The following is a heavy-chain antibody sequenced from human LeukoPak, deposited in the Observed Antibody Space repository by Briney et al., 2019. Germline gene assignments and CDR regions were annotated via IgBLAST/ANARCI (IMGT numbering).Heavy chain of an antibody. CDR1: GGSISSGDYY. D-gene: IGHD4-17*01. CDR2: IYHSGST. Sequence: PSETLSLTCTVSGGSISSGDYYWSWIRQPPGKGLEWIGYIYHSGSTYYNPSLKSRVTISVDRSKNQFSLKLSSVTAADTAVYYCARESGGDPRLGFDYWGQGTLVTVSS. J-gene: IGHJ4*02. V-gene: IGHV4-30-2*01. CDR3: ARESGGDPRLGFDY.